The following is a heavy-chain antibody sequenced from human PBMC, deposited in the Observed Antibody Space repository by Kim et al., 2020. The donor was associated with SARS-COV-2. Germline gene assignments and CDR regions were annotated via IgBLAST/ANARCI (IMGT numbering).Heavy chain of an antibody. Sequence: GGSLRLSCAASGFTFSSYSMNWVRQAPGKGLEWVSSISSSSSYIFYADSVKGRFTISRDNAKNSLYLQMNSLRAEDTAVCYCARSIYDSSGYYDYWGQGTLVTVSS. CDR3: ARSIYDSSGYYDY. CDR1: GFTFSSYS. J-gene: IGHJ4*02. CDR2: ISSSSSYI. D-gene: IGHD3-22*01. V-gene: IGHV3-21*01.